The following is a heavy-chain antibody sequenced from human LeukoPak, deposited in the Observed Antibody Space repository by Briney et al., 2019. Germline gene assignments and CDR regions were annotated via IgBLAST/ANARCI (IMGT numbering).Heavy chain of an antibody. CDR1: GGSFSDYY. V-gene: IGHV4-34*01. D-gene: IGHD2-2*01. J-gene: IGHJ4*02. Sequence: SETLSLTCAVYGGSFSDYYWSWIRQPPGKGLEWIGEINHSGSTNYNPSLKSRVTISVDTSKNQFSLNLSSVTAADTAVYYCASLSTQSSPGSDIVVPDFDYWGQGTLVTVSS. CDR3: ASLSTQSSPGSDIVVPDFDY. CDR2: INHSGST.